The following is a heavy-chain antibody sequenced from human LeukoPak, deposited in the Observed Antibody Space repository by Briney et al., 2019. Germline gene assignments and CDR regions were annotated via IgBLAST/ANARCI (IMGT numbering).Heavy chain of an antibody. CDR2: IWYGGSNK. Sequence: PGRSLRLSCAASGFTFSSYGMYWVRQAPGKGLEWVAVIWYGGSNKYYADSVKGRFTISRDNSKNTLYLQMNSLRVEDTAVYYCAKGPPADDAVDQGNFDYWGQGTLVTVSS. J-gene: IGHJ4*02. D-gene: IGHD6-19*01. CDR1: GFTFSSYG. V-gene: IGHV3-33*06. CDR3: AKGPPADDAVDQGNFDY.